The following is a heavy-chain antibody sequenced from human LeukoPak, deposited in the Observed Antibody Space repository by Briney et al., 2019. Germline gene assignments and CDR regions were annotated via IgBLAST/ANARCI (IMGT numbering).Heavy chain of an antibody. CDR2: IYYSGST. J-gene: IGHJ5*02. D-gene: IGHD2-21*02. V-gene: IGHV4-31*03. CDR1: GGSLSSGGYY. CDR3: ARSSPLAYCGGDLVP. Sequence: SQTLSLTCTVSGGSLSSGGYYWSWIRQHPGKGLEWIGYIYYSGSTYYNPSLKSRVTISVDTSKNQFSLKLTSVTAAARAVYYFARSSPLAYCGGDLVPWGEGALVAVSS.